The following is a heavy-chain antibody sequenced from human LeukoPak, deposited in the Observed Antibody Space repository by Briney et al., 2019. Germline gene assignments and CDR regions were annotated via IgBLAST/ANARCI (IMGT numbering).Heavy chain of an antibody. V-gene: IGHV4-34*01. J-gene: IGHJ4*02. CDR3: AGGLGWLQYIDY. D-gene: IGHD5-24*01. CDR2: INHSGST. CDR1: GGSFSGYY. Sequence: SETLSLTCAVYGGSFSGYYWSWIRQPPGKGLEWIGEINHSGSTNYNPSLKSRVTISVDTSKNQFSLKLSSVTAADTAVYYCAGGLGWLQYIDYWGQGTLVTVSS.